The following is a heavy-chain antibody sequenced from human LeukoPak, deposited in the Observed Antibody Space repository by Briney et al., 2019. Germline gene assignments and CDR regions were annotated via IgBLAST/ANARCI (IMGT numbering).Heavy chain of an antibody. V-gene: IGHV4-4*07. J-gene: IGHJ4*02. CDR1: GDPINNYY. CDR2: MYASGIT. CDR3: AGALLSTVVNPLDF. Sequence: SETLSLTCTVYGDPINNYYWTWIRQPAGKGLEWIGRMYASGITNYNPSLRSRVALSLDTSTKQFSLTLNSVTAADTAVYYCAGALLSTVVNPLDFWGPGTLVTVSS. D-gene: IGHD4-23*01.